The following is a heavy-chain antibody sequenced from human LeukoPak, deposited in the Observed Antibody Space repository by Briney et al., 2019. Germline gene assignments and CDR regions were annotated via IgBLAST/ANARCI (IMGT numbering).Heavy chain of an antibody. CDR2: INPSGGRT. D-gene: IGHD5-18*01. V-gene: IGHV1-46*01. Sequence: GASVKVSCKASGYIFTSYYIHWVRQAPGQGLEWMGIINPSGGRTIYAQKFQGRVTMTEDTSTDTAYMELSSLRSEDTAVYYCATDRGYSYGQGSFDYWGQGTLVTVSS. CDR3: ATDRGYSYGQGSFDY. CDR1: GYIFTSYY. J-gene: IGHJ4*02.